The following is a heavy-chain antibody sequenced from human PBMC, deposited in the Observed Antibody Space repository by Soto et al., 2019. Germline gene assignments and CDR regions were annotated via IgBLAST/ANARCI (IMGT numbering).Heavy chain of an antibody. D-gene: IGHD6-13*01. J-gene: IGHJ4*02. V-gene: IGHV6-1*01. CDR3: ARQIAATGTAGTFDY. CDR1: GDSVSSKSAA. CDR2: TYYRSKWYI. Sequence: SQTLSLTCAISGDSVSSKSAAWNWIRQSPSRGLEWLGRTYYRSKWYIDYAVSVKSRITINPDTSNNQFSLHLNSVTPEDTAVYYCARQIAATGTAGTFDYWGQGTLVTVSS.